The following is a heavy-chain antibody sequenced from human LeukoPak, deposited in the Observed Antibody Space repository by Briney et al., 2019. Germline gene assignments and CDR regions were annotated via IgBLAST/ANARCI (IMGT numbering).Heavy chain of an antibody. Sequence: PGGSLRLSCAASGFTFSNNWMHWVRQVPGKGLLWVSRISPDGSRTNYVDSVKGRFTISRDNAKNTLYLQMNSLRAEDTAVYYCARPSGWEYGFDPWGQGTRVTVSS. CDR2: ISPDGSRT. D-gene: IGHD1-26*01. CDR1: GFTFSNNW. CDR3: ARPSGWEYGFDP. J-gene: IGHJ5*02. V-gene: IGHV3-74*01.